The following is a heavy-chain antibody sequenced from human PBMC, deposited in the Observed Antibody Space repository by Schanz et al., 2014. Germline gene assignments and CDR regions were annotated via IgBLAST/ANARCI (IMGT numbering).Heavy chain of an antibody. CDR3: ARADFWSGYASLDYYYGMDV. CDR1: RFTFSNYA. CDR2: ISGSGGST. J-gene: IGHJ6*02. Sequence: EVQLVESGGGLVQPGGSLRLSCAASRFTFSNYAMSWVRQAPGKGLEWVSAISGSGGSTYYADSVKGRFTISRDNSKNTLYLQMNSLRAEDTAIYYCARADFWSGYASLDYYYGMDVWGQGTTVTVSS. D-gene: IGHD3-3*01. V-gene: IGHV3-23*04.